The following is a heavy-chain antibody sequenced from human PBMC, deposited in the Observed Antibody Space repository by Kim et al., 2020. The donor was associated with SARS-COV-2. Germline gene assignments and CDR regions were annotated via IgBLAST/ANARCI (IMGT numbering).Heavy chain of an antibody. CDR2: IYYSGST. D-gene: IGHD3-3*01. J-gene: IGHJ4*02. V-gene: IGHV4-39*01. Sequence: SETLSLTCTVSGGSISSSSYYWGWIRQPPGKGLEWIGSIYYSGSTYYNPSLNSRVTISVDTSKNQFSLKLSSVTAADTAVYYCCSRWSGYQSIDYWGQGTLVTVSS. CDR3: CSRWSGYQSIDY. CDR1: GGSISSSSYY.